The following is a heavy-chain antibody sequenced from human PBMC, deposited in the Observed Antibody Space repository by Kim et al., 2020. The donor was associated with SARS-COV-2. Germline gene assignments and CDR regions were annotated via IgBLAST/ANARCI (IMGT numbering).Heavy chain of an antibody. D-gene: IGHD3-22*01. J-gene: IGHJ4*02. V-gene: IGHV3-9*01. Sequence: ADSVKCRFTISRDNAKNSLYLQMNSLRAEDTALYYCAKDYYDSSGGPFDYWGQGTLVTVSS. CDR3: AKDYYDSSGGPFDY.